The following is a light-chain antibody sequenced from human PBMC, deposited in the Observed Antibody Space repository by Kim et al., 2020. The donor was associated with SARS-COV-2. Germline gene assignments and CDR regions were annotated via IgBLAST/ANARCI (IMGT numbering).Light chain of an antibody. CDR1: QSVSSR. V-gene: IGKV3-15*01. CDR3: QQYYHLWT. Sequence: SVSPGERATLSCRTSQSVSSRLAWYQQKPGQSPRLLIYGASTRVTGVPARFSGSGSGTEFSLTSSSLQSEDFAVYYCQQYYHLWTFGQGTKVDIK. CDR2: GAS. J-gene: IGKJ1*01.